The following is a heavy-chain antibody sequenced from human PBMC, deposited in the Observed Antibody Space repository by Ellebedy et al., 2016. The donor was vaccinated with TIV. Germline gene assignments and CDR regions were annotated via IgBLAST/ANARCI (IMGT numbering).Heavy chain of an antibody. Sequence: MPSETLSLTCTVSGGSISSYYWSWIRQPPGKGLEWNGYIYYSGSTNYNPSLKSRVTISVDTSKNQFSLKLSSVTAADTAVYYCARLTTHIYGMDVWGQGTTVTVSS. CDR1: GGSISSYY. V-gene: IGHV4-59*08. D-gene: IGHD4-11*01. J-gene: IGHJ6*02. CDR3: ARLTTHIYGMDV. CDR2: IYYSGST.